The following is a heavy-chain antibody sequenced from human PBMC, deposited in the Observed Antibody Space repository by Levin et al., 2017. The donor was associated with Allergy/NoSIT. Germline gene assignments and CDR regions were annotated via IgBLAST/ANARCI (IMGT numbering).Heavy chain of an antibody. CDR2: INHSGST. CDR1: GGSFSGYY. D-gene: IGHD1-26*01. CDR3: ARGRQPGTKNWFDP. J-gene: IGHJ5*02. V-gene: IGHV4-34*01. Sequence: SETLSLTCAVYGGSFSGYYWSWIRQPPGKGLEWIGEINHSGSTNYNPSLKSRVTISVDTSKNQFSLKLSSVTAADTAVYYCARGRQPGTKNWFDPWGQGTLVTVSS.